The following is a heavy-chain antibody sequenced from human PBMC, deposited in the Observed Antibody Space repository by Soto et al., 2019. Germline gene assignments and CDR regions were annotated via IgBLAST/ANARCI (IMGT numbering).Heavy chain of an antibody. CDR3: AKGNNPTIGWPYYFHS. D-gene: IGHD6-19*01. CDR2: IRPRVDNI. Sequence: SLRVSSVASGFCLANFPTNWVGQTPGKGLEWISYIRPRVDNIYYAESVKGRFTISRDNARNSLFLQMNSLRDEDAALYYCAKGNNPTIGWPYYFHSWGQGVPVTVSS. J-gene: IGHJ4*02. CDR1: GFCLANFP. V-gene: IGHV3-48*02.